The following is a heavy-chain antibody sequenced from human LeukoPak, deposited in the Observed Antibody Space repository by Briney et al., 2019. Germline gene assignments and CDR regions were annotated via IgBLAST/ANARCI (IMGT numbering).Heavy chain of an antibody. D-gene: IGHD1-14*01. CDR3: ATLVSGIDY. V-gene: IGHV1-2*06. CDR1: GYTFTGYY. CDR2: INPNTGDS. Sequence: ASVRVSCKASGYTFTGYYMHWVRLSPGQGLEWLGRINPNTGDSSYAQKFQGRVTMTSDTPTTTAYMELSRLNSDDTAVYHCATLVSGIDYWGQGTQVTVSS. J-gene: IGHJ4*02.